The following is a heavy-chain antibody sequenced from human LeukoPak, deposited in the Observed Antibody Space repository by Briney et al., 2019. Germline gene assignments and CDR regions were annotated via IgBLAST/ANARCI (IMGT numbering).Heavy chain of an antibody. CDR2: IYYSGST. CDR1: GGSISSYY. CDR3: ARGILPAPGPYSSSWYGEDPFDY. Sequence: SETLSLTCTVSGGSISSYYWSWIRQPPGKGLEWIGYIYYSGSTNYNPSLKSRVTISVDTSKNQFSLKLSSVTAADTAVYYCARGILPAPGPYSSSWYGEDPFDYWGQGTLVTVSS. V-gene: IGHV4-59*08. D-gene: IGHD6-13*01. J-gene: IGHJ4*02.